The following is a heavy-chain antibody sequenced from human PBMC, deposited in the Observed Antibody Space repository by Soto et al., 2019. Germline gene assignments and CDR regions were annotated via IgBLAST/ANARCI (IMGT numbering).Heavy chain of an antibody. D-gene: IGHD1-26*01. CDR2: IKSKTDGGTT. CDR3: TTDWGSYYDEDYYYYGMDV. V-gene: IGHV3-15*01. J-gene: IGHJ6*02. Sequence: GGSLRLSCAASGFTFSNAWMSWVRQAPGKGLEWVGRIKSKTDGGTTDYAAPVKGRFTISRDDSKNTLYLQMNSLKTEDTAVYYCTTDWGSYYDEDYYYYGMDVWGQGTTVTVSS. CDR1: GFTFSNAW.